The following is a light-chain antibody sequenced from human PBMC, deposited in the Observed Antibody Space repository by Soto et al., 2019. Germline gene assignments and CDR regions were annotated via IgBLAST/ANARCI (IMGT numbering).Light chain of an antibody. CDR2: AVS. Sequence: SVLTQPASVSGSPGQSITISCTGTSSDVGLYDYVSWYQQHPGKAPQLMIYAVSNRPSGVSNRFSASKSGNTASLFIPGLQAEDEADYYCSSYTSDSSYVFGSGTKVTVL. V-gene: IGLV2-14*01. J-gene: IGLJ1*01. CDR3: SSYTSDSSYV. CDR1: SSDVGLYDY.